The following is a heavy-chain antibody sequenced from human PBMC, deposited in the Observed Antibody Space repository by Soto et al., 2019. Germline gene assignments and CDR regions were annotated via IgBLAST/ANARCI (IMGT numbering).Heavy chain of an antibody. CDR1: DASISSGDYY. V-gene: IGHV4-30-4*01. CDR3: ARGNYSGYRSSFDF. Sequence: KTSETLSLTCTVSDASISSGDYYWTWIRQPPGKGLEWIAYIFYSGRTDYNPSLASRVTISVDTSKNIFSLKVNSVTAADTAVYYCARGNYSGYRSSFDFWGQGALVTVSS. J-gene: IGHJ4*02. D-gene: IGHD5-12*01. CDR2: IFYSGRT.